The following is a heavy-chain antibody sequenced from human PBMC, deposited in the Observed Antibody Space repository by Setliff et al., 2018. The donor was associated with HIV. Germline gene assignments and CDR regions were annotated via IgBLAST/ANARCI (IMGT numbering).Heavy chain of an antibody. CDR1: GASISSHY. Sequence: SETLSLTCTVSGASISSHYWSWIRQPPGKGLEWIGYIYYSGSTNYNPSLKSRIAILLDTSKNQFSLKLNSVTAADTAVYYCATLPQGYDYFDYWGHGTLVTVSS. CDR3: ATLPQGYDYFDY. J-gene: IGHJ4*01. D-gene: IGHD3-3*01. V-gene: IGHV4-59*11. CDR2: IYYSGST.